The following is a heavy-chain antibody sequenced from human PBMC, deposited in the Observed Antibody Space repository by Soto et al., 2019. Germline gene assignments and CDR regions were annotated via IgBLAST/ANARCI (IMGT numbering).Heavy chain of an antibody. CDR1: GGTFSSYA. J-gene: IGHJ6*02. D-gene: IGHD4-4*01. CDR3: ARAPDDYSNYDYYYGMDV. Sequence: SVKVSCKASGGTFSSYAISWVRQAPGQGLEWMGGIIPIFGTANYAQKFQGRVTITADESTSTAYMELSSLRSEDTAVYYCARAPDDYSNYDYYYGMDVWGQGTTVTVS. V-gene: IGHV1-69*13. CDR2: IIPIFGTA.